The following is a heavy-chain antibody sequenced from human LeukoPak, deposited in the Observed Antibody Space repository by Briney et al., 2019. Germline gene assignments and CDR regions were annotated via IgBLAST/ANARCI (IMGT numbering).Heavy chain of an antibody. CDR1: GFTFDDYA. Sequence: GGSLRLSCAASGFTFDDYAMHWVRQAPGKGLEWVSLISWDGGSTYYADSVKGRFTISGDNSKNSLYLQMNSLRAEDTALYYCAKDTSSDLDRGIFDYWGQGTLVTVSS. CDR2: ISWDGGST. V-gene: IGHV3-43D*03. D-gene: IGHD6-19*01. J-gene: IGHJ4*02. CDR3: AKDTSSDLDRGIFDY.